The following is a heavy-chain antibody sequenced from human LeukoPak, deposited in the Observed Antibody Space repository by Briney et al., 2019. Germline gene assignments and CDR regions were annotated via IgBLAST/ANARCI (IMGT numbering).Heavy chain of an antibody. CDR1: GFTFSSYG. V-gene: IGHV3-23*01. Sequence: GGSLRLSCAASGFTFSSYGMTWVRQAPGKGLEWVSGISGSAGGTYYADSVKGRFTISRDNSKNTLYLQVNSLRAEDTAIYYCAKRAGDSGGYLDYWGQGTLVTVSS. D-gene: IGHD3-22*01. CDR3: AKRAGDSGGYLDY. CDR2: ISGSAGGT. J-gene: IGHJ4*02.